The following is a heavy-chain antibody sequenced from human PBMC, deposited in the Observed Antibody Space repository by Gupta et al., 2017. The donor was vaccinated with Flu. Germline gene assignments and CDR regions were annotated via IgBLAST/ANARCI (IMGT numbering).Heavy chain of an antibody. D-gene: IGHD3-3*01. Sequence: CSWIRQPPGKGLEWIGEINHSGSTNYNPSLKSRVTISVDTSKNQFSLKLSSVTAADTAVYYCARGHYDFWSGYYGNWFDPWGQGTLVTLSS. CDR2: INHSGST. V-gene: IGHV4-34*01. J-gene: IGHJ5*02. CDR3: ARGHYDFWSGYYGNWFDP.